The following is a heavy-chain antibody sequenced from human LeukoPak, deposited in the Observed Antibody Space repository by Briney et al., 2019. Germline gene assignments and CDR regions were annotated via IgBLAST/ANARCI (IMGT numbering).Heavy chain of an antibody. CDR1: GLTFSSYA. CDR2: ISGSGGST. J-gene: IGHJ4*02. CDR3: ANPIRGWLRVY. V-gene: IGHV3-23*01. D-gene: IGHD3-10*01. Sequence: PGGSLRLSCAASGLTFSSYAMSWVRQAPGKGLEWVSAISGSGGSTYYADSVKGRFTISRDNSKNTLYLQMNSLRAEDTAVYCCANPIRGWLRVYWGQGTLVTVSS.